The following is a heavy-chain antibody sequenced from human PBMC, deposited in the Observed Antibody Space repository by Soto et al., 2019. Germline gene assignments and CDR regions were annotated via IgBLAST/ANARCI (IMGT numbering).Heavy chain of an antibody. J-gene: IGHJ4*02. V-gene: IGHV3-30-3*01. CDR3: ARVKSLVY. CDR1: GFTFSSYA. Sequence: PGGSLRLSCAASGFTFSSYAMHWVRQAPGKGLEWVAVISYDGSNKYYADSVKGRFTISRDNSKNTLYLQMNSLRAEDTAVYYCARVKSLVYWGQGTLVTVSS. D-gene: IGHD3-10*01. CDR2: ISYDGSNK.